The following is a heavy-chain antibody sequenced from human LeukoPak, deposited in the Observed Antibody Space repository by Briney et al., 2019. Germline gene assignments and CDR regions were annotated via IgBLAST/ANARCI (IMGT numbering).Heavy chain of an antibody. CDR2: ISGSGGTT. CDR1: GFTSSNYA. CDR3: ARRVVAGQTYYFDF. D-gene: IGHD6-19*01. V-gene: IGHV3-23*01. Sequence: GGSLTLSCAASGFTSSNYAMNWVRQAPGKGLEWVSGISGSGGTTYYADSVKGRFTISRDNPKNTLYLQMNGLRAEDTAVYYCARRVVAGQTYYFDFWGQGTLVTVSS. J-gene: IGHJ4*02.